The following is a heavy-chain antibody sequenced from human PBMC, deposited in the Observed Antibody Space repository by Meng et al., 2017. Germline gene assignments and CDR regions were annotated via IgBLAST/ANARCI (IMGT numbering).Heavy chain of an antibody. V-gene: IGHV1-8*03. CDR3: ARLWAVAGSPEYYFDY. Sequence: ASVKVSCKASGYTFTGYYMHWVRQAPGQGLEWMGWMNPNSGNTGYAQKFQGRVTITRNTSISTAYMELSSLRSEDTAVYYCARLWAVAGSPEYYFDYWGQGTLVTVSS. J-gene: IGHJ4*02. CDR1: GYTFTGYY. CDR2: MNPNSGNT. D-gene: IGHD6-19*01.